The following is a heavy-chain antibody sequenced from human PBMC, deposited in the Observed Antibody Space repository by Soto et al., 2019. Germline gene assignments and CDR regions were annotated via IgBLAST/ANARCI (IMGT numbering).Heavy chain of an antibody. CDR3: AKDFVTSPLP. CDR2: ISSSGTTI. CDR1: GFTFSSYS. Sequence: PGGSLRLSCVASGFTFSSYSMNWVRQAPGKGLEWVSYISSSGTTIYYADSVKGRFTISRDKAKNLLYLQMDSLRAEDTAVYYCAKDFVTSPLPWGQGTLVTVSS. D-gene: IGHD2-15*01. J-gene: IGHJ5*02. V-gene: IGHV3-48*01.